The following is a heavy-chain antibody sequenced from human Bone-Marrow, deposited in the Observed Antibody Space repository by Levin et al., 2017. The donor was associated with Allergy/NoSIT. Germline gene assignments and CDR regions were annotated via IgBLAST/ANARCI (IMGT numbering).Heavy chain of an antibody. CDR1: GYTFTSYY. CDR2: INPSGGST. D-gene: IGHD6-6*01. Sequence: VASVKVSCKASGYTFTSYYMHWVRQAPGQGLEWMGIINPSGGSTSYAQKFQGRVTMTRDTSTSTVYMELSSLRSEDTAVYYCARVVRRIAAHLNSAAPLGYWGQGTLVTVSS. CDR3: ARVVRRIAAHLNSAAPLGY. J-gene: IGHJ4*02. V-gene: IGHV1-46*01.